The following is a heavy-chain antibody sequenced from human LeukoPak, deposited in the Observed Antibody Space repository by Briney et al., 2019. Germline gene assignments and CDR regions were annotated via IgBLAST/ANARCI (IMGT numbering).Heavy chain of an antibody. CDR2: ISPGDSGI. Sequence: GESLKISCQGSGYSFTNFWIGWVRQMPGKGLEWMGVISPGDSGIRYSPSFQGQVTISVDKPISTAYLQWSSLKASDSAMYYCAAGGASAPWGQGTLVTVSS. CDR1: GYSFTNFW. J-gene: IGHJ5*02. V-gene: IGHV5-51*04. CDR3: AAGGASAP. D-gene: IGHD3-16*01.